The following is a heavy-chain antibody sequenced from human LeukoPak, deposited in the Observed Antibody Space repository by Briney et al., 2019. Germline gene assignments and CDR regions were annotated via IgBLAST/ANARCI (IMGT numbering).Heavy chain of an antibody. CDR1: GYTFTSYY. J-gene: IGHJ4*02. D-gene: IGHD3-22*01. CDR2: INPSGGST. V-gene: IGHV1-46*01. CDR3: AREPDYDSSGYYCDY. Sequence: GASVTVSCKASGYTFTSYYMHWVRQAPGQGLEWMGIINPSGGSTSYAQKFQGRVTMTRDTSTSTVYMELGSLRSEDTAVYYCAREPDYDSSGYYCDYWGQGTLVTVSS.